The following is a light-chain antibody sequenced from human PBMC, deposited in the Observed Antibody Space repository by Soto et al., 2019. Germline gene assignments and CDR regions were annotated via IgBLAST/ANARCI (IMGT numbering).Light chain of an antibody. CDR2: NVS. CDR3: SSYTSSSTYV. Sequence: QSALTQPASVSGSPGQSITISCTGTSSDVCGYNSVSWYQQHPGKAPKLMIYNVSNRPSGVSNRFSGSKSGNTASLTISGLQAEDEADYYCSSYTSSSTYVFGTGTQLTVL. J-gene: IGLJ1*01. CDR1: SSDVCGYNS. V-gene: IGLV2-14*01.